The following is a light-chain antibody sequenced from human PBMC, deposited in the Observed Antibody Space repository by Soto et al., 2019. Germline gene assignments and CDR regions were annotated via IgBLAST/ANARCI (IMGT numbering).Light chain of an antibody. Sequence: EIVMTQSPATLSVSPGERATLSCRASQSVSSNLAWYQQKPGQAPRLLIYGASTRATGIPARFSGSGSGTEFTLTISSLQSEDFAVYYCQQYNNWTPNYNFGQGTKGDI. J-gene: IGKJ2*01. CDR1: QSVSSN. CDR3: QQYNNWTPNYN. CDR2: GAS. V-gene: IGKV3-15*01.